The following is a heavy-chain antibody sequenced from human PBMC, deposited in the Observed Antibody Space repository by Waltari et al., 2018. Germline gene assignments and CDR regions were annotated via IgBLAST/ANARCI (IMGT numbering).Heavy chain of an antibody. J-gene: IGHJ5*02. CDR1: GGTFSSYA. CDR2: SIPILRRA. Sequence: QVQLVQSGAEVKKPGSSVKVSCKASGGTFSSYAISWVRQAPGQGLEWMGGSIPILRRAIYAQNFQGRVMSTADESTSTAYMELSSLRSEDTAVYYCARGGIVVVIARNWFDPWGQGTLVTVSS. D-gene: IGHD2-21*01. V-gene: IGHV1-69*11. CDR3: ARGGIVVVIARNWFDP.